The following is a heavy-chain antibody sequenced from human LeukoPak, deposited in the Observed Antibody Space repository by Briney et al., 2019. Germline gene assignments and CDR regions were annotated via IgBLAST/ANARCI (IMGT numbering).Heavy chain of an antibody. CDR3: ARDTSPGAGSDYFDY. CDR1: GFTFSSYA. V-gene: IGHV3-30-3*01. CDR2: ISYVGSNK. J-gene: IGHJ4*02. D-gene: IGHD6-19*01. Sequence: GGSLRLSCAASGFTFSSYAMHWVRQAPGKGLEWVAVISYVGSNKYYADSVKGRFTISRDNSKNTLYLQMNSLRAEDTAVYYCARDTSPGAGSDYFDYWGQGTLVTVTS.